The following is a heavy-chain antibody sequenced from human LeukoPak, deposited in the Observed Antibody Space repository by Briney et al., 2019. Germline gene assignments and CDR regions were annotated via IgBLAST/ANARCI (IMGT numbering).Heavy chain of an antibody. Sequence: GSLRLSCAVSGFSFSSYWMSWVRQAPGKGLEWVGNIKEDGSEKYYVDSVKGRFTISRDNAKNSLFLQMNSLRVEGTAVYYCARDSFETDIDYWGQGTLVTVSS. V-gene: IGHV3-7*01. CDR1: GFSFSSYW. CDR2: IKEDGSEK. CDR3: ARDSFETDIDY. D-gene: IGHD1-14*01. J-gene: IGHJ4*02.